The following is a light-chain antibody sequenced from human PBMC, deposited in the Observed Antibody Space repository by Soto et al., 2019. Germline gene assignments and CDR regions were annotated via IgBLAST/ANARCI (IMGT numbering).Light chain of an antibody. J-gene: IGKJ3*01. Sequence: DIQMTQSPSSLSASVGDRVTITCRASQGISNYLAWYQQKPGKVPKFLIYDASTLQSGVQSRFSGSGSGTDFTLTSSSLQPEDVATYYCQKYDSASCTFGPGTKVDIK. CDR1: QGISNY. CDR2: DAS. CDR3: QKYDSASCT. V-gene: IGKV1-27*01.